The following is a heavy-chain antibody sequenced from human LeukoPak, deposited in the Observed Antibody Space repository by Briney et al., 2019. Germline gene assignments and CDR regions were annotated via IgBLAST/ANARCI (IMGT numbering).Heavy chain of an antibody. CDR3: ARDRGWYVDY. V-gene: IGHV3-33*01. CDR2: IWYDGSNK. CDR1: GFTFSSYG. Sequence: GGSLRLSCAASGFTFSSYGMHWVRQAPGKGLEWVAVIWYDGSNKYYAGSVKGRFTISRDDSKNTLYLQMNSLRAEDTAVYYCARDRGWYVDYWGQGTLVTVSS. J-gene: IGHJ4*02. D-gene: IGHD6-19*01.